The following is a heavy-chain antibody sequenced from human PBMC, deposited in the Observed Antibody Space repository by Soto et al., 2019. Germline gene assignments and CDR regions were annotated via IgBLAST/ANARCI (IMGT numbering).Heavy chain of an antibody. CDR3: ARGRASGSYYLLDY. V-gene: IGHV1-8*01. J-gene: IGHJ4*02. Sequence: ASVKVSCKASGNTFTSYDINWVRQATGHGLEWMGWINPNSGNIGYAQKFQGRVTMTRDTAIRTAYMEVSRLRSDDTAVYYCARGRASGSYYLLDYWGQGTLVTV. CDR1: GNTFTSYD. D-gene: IGHD3-10*01. CDR2: INPNSGNI.